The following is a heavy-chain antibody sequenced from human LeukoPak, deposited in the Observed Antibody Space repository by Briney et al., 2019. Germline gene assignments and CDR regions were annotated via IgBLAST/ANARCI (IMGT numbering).Heavy chain of an antibody. J-gene: IGHJ5*02. D-gene: IGHD2-2*01. CDR3: TTVYSPARTSCPS. CDR1: GFTISSYA. V-gene: IGHV3-15*01. Sequence: GGSLRLSCAASGFTISSYAMSWVRQAPGKGLEWVGRIKSKTDGGTTDYAAPVKGRFTISRDDSKNTLYLQMNSLKTEDTAVYYCTTVYSPARTSCPSWGQGTLVTVSS. CDR2: IKSKTDGGTT.